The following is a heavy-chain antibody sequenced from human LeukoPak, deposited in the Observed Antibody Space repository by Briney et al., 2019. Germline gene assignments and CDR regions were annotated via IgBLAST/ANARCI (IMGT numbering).Heavy chain of an antibody. CDR3: ARRAGHFGSHPDY. D-gene: IGHD3-16*01. CDR1: GGSVSSGSYY. Sequence: PSETLSLTCTVSGGSVSSGSYYWSWIRQPPGKGLEWIGYIYYSGSTNYNPSLKSRVTISVDTSKNQFSLKLSSVTAADTAVYYCARRAGHFGSHPDYWGQGTLVTVSS. J-gene: IGHJ4*02. V-gene: IGHV4-61*01. CDR2: IYYSGST.